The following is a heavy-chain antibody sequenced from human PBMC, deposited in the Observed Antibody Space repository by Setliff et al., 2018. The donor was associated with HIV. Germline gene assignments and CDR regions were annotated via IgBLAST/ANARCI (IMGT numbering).Heavy chain of an antibody. CDR2: IIPIASVP. V-gene: IGHV1-69*10. CDR1: GGSFNTYG. Sequence: SVKVSCKASGGSFNTYGIHWVRQAPGQGLEWMGGIIPIASVPNYSQKFQDRLTITAGESTTTVYMDMSSLRSEDTAQYYCARGPLYGYDRGYFDYWGQGTLVTRLL. J-gene: IGHJ4*02. CDR3: ARGPLYGYDRGYFDY. D-gene: IGHD5-12*01.